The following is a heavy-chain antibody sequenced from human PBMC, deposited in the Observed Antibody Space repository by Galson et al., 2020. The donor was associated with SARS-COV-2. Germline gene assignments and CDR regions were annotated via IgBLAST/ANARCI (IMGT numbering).Heavy chain of an antibody. D-gene: IGHD3-16*01. V-gene: IGHV4-59*01. Sequence: ASKTLSLTCTVSGGSIRRDYWSWIRQPPGKRPEWIGYINFSGTTRYNASLRSRVTIAVDTSKNQLSLSLSYVYAADTALYYCVRGGSYVRYLFGSWGQGTPVTVSS. CDR3: VRGGSYVRYLFGS. CDR2: INFSGTT. J-gene: IGHJ5*01. CDR1: GGSIRRDY.